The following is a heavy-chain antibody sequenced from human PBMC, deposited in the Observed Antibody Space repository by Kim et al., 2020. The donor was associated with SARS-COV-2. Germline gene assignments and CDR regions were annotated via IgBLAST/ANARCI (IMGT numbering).Heavy chain of an antibody. D-gene: IGHD6-13*01. CDR3: ARGGYSSSLQHFDY. CDR2: IISSSTI. Sequence: GGSLRLSCAASGFIFSSYSMNWVRQAPGKGLEWISYIISSSTIYYADSVKGRFTISRDNAKNSLYLQMNSLRDEDTAVYYCARGGYSSSLQHFDYWGQGTLVTVSS. J-gene: IGHJ4*02. CDR1: GFIFSSYS. V-gene: IGHV3-48*02.